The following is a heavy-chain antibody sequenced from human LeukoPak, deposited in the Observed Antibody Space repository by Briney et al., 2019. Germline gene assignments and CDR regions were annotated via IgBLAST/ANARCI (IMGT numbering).Heavy chain of an antibody. CDR1: GYTFTSYD. CDR2: MNPNSGNT. CDR3: ARVVEMATILFHY. D-gene: IGHD5-24*01. Sequence: ASVKVSCKASGYTFTSYDINWVRQATGQGLEWMGWMNPNSGNTGYAQKFQGRVTMTRNTSISTAYMELSSLRSEDTAVYYCARVVEMATILFHYWGQGTLVTVSS. J-gene: IGHJ4*02. V-gene: IGHV1-8*01.